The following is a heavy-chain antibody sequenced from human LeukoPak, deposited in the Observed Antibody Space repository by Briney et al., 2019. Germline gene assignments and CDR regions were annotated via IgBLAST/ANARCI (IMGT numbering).Heavy chain of an antibody. CDR1: GFSFRSCA. V-gene: IGHV3-23*01. J-gene: IGHJ6*02. D-gene: IGHD6-13*01. CDR3: AKDRGSSSSSYYPTNYYYYGMDV. CDR2: ISDGGGST. Sequence: HPGGSLRLSCAVSGFSFRSCAMSWVRQAPGQGLEWVSGISDGGGSTYYADSVKGRFTISRDNSKNTLYLQMNSLRAEDTAVYYCAKDRGSSSSSYYPTNYYYYGMDVWGQGTTVTVSS.